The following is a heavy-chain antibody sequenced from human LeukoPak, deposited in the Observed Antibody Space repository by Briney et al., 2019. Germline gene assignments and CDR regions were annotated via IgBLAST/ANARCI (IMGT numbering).Heavy chain of an antibody. CDR3: ARSLGDD. J-gene: IGHJ4*02. CDR2: INQNGREK. CDR1: GFTFSSYS. Sequence: PGGSLRLSCAASGFTFSSYSMKWVRQAPGKGLEWVASINQNGREKYYVDSVKGRFTISRDNAKDSLYLQMNSLRDEDTAVYYCARSLGDDWGQGTLVTVSS. V-gene: IGHV3-7*01. D-gene: IGHD3-16*01.